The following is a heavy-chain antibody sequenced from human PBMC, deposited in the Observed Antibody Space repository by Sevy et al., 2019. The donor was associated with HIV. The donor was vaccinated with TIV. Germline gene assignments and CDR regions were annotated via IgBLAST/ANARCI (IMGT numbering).Heavy chain of an antibody. D-gene: IGHD3-22*01. V-gene: IGHV3-23*01. J-gene: IGHJ4*02. CDR2: STGSGDKI. CDR1: GFTFRSYT. CDR3: AKAPDYYASSGTPLDY. Sequence: GGSLRLSCVVSGFTFRSYTMTWVRRAPGKGLEWVSRSTGSGDKIDYADSVKGRFTISRDNSRNTLYLQMSSLRAADTAVYYCAKAPDYYASSGTPLDYWGQGTLVTVSS.